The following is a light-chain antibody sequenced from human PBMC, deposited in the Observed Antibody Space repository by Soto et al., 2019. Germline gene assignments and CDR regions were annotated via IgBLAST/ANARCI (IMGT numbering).Light chain of an antibody. Sequence: IEMTQSPATLSASPGDRATLSCRASQPVINNVAWYQHRPGQAPRLLIYGVTTRATGISARFSGGGSVTEFSLTISSLQSDDFALYYCQQYEKWPPSITFGQGTRLEIK. CDR3: QQYEKWPPSIT. J-gene: IGKJ5*01. CDR1: QPVINN. V-gene: IGKV3-15*01. CDR2: GVT.